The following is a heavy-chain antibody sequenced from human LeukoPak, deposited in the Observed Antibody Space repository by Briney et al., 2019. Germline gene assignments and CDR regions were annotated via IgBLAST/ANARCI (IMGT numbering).Heavy chain of an antibody. CDR2: ISWNSGSI. V-gene: IGHV3-9*03. Sequence: GGSLRLSCAASGFTFDDYAMHWVRQAPGKGLEWVSGISWNSGSIGYADSVKGRFTISRDNAKNSLYLQMNSLRAEDMALYYCAKDRNYDFWSGSQGGAFDIWGQGTMVTVSP. CDR3: AKDRNYDFWSGSQGGAFDI. D-gene: IGHD3-3*01. CDR1: GFTFDDYA. J-gene: IGHJ3*02.